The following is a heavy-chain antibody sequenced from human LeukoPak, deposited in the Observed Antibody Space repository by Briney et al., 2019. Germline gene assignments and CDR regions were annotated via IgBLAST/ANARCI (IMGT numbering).Heavy chain of an antibody. CDR3: AKQVGSSWLFDS. Sequence: PGRSLRLSCAASGFTFSNYGMHWVRQAPGKGLEWVAVIWYDGSNKYYADSVKGRFTISRDNSKNTLYLEMKSLRADDTAVYYCAKQVGSSWLFDSWGQGTLVTVSS. V-gene: IGHV3-33*06. CDR2: IWYDGSNK. J-gene: IGHJ5*01. CDR1: GFTFSNYG. D-gene: IGHD6-13*01.